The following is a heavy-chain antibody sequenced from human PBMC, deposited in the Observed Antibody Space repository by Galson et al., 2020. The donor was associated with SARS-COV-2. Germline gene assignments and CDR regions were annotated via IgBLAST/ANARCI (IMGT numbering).Heavy chain of an antibody. CDR3: AHRRSDSDDGGDDGDFYFSAFDV. V-gene: IGHV2-5*02. CDR1: GFSLTTSGVG. D-gene: IGHD2-21*01. Sequence: SGHTLVKPTQTLTLPCTFSGFSLTTSGVGVGWIRQPPGKALEWLAIIYWDADERYSPSLKSRLTVTKETSKNQVVLTMTNMDPVDTATYYCAHRRSDSDDGGDDGDFYFSAFDVWGQGTMVTVSS. J-gene: IGHJ3*01. CDR2: IYWDADE.